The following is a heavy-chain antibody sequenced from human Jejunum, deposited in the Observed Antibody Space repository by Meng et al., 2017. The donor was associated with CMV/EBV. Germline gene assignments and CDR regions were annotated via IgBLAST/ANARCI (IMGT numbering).Heavy chain of an antibody. CDR3: AGGGGYSEY. Sequence: QVQLVESGGGLVKPGGSLGLSCAASGFTFSDYFMSWIRQAPGKGLEWVSYISGSSSHTNYADSVKGRFTISRDNAKKSLYLQMNTLRAEDTAVYYCAGGGGYSEYWGQGTLVTVAA. J-gene: IGHJ4*02. V-gene: IGHV3-11*05. D-gene: IGHD3-16*01. CDR1: GFTFSDYF. CDR2: ISGSSSHT.